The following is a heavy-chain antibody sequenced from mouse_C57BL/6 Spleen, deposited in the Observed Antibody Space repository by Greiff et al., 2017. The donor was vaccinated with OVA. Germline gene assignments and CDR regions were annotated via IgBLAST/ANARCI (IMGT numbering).Heavy chain of an antibody. V-gene: IGHV5-4*03. Sequence: EVKLVESGGGLVKPGGSLKLSCAASGFTFSSYAMSWVRQTPEKRLEWVATISDGGSYTYYPDNVKGRCTISSDTAKTNLYLQMSHLKSEDTAMYYCARGGLYEYDPYYAMDYWGQGTSVTVSS. D-gene: IGHD2-4*01. J-gene: IGHJ4*01. CDR3: ARGGLYEYDPYYAMDY. CDR2: ISDGGSYT. CDR1: GFTFSSYA.